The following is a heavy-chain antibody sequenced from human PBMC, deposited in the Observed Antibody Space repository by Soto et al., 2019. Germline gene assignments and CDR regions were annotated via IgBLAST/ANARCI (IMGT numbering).Heavy chain of an antibody. D-gene: IGHD4-17*01. CDR1: GFTFSNYA. CDR3: AKDTNGDYVGGFEF. J-gene: IGHJ6*02. Sequence: GGSLRLSCAVSGFTFSNYAISWVRQAPWKGLEWVSGISASGVATYYADSVKGRFTISRDNSKNTHSLQMNSLRAEDTAVYYCAKDTNGDYVGGFEFRGQGTTVTVSS. V-gene: IGHV3-23*01. CDR2: ISASGVAT.